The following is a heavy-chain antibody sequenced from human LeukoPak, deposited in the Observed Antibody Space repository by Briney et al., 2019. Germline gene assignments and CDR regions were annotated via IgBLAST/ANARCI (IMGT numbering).Heavy chain of an antibody. Sequence: SETLSLTCATYGGSFSGYSWGWIRQPAGKGLEWIGRIYTSGSTNYNPSLKSRVTMSVDTSKNQFSLKLSSVTAADTAVYYCARDLAVAGQKVAIYFQHWGQGTLVTVSS. CDR1: GGSFSGYS. V-gene: IGHV4-4*07. D-gene: IGHD6-19*01. CDR3: ARDLAVAGQKVAIYFQH. J-gene: IGHJ1*01. CDR2: IYTSGST.